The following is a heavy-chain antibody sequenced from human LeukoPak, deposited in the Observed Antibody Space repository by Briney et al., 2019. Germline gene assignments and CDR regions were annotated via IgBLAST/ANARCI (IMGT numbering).Heavy chain of an antibody. CDR1: GFTFSSYA. J-gene: IGHJ5*02. CDR2: ISYDGSNK. Sequence: PGGSLRLSCAASGFTFSSYAMHWVRQAPGKGLEWVAVISYDGSNKYYADSVKGRFTIYRDNSKNTLYLQMNSLRAEDTAVYYCARGGYCSSTSCYEGAFDNWFDPWGQGTLVTVSS. D-gene: IGHD2-2*01. V-gene: IGHV3-30*04. CDR3: ARGGYCSSTSCYEGAFDNWFDP.